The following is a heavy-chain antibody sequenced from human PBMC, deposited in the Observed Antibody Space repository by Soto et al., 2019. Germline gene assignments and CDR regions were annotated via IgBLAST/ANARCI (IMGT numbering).Heavy chain of an antibody. V-gene: IGHV4-39*02. CDR2: IYYTGGT. CDR1: GDSISTRSNY. CDR3: AREGPPIRAHNPPEYFQH. J-gene: IGHJ1*01. Sequence: SETLSLTCTVSGDSISTRSNYWAWIRQHPGKGQEWIGSIYYTGGTYYNPSLKSRVTLFLDTSKNQFSLNLSSVTAADTAVYYCAREGPPIRAHNPPEYFQHWGQGTPVTVSS.